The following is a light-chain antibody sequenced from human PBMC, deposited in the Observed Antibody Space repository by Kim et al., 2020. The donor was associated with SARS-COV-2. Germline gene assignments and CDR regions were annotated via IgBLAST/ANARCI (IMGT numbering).Light chain of an antibody. V-gene: IGKV1-39*01. CDR3: QQSYSTPPT. J-gene: IGKJ1*01. Sequence: DIQMTQSPSSLSASVGDRVTITCRASQTISGYLNWYQQKPGKAPKLLIYAASSLLGGVPSMFSGSGSGTDFTLTISSLQPEDFATYHCQQSYSTPPTFGQGTKVDIK. CDR2: AAS. CDR1: QTISGY.